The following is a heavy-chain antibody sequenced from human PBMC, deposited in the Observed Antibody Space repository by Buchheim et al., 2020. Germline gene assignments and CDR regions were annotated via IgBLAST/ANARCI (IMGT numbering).Heavy chain of an antibody. J-gene: IGHJ6*02. CDR3: ARDRVSCSSTSCYWSSYYYYGMDV. D-gene: IGHD2-2*01. Sequence: QVQLVESGGGVVQPGRSLRLSCAASGFTFSSYAMHWVRQAPGKGLEWVAVISYDGSNKYYADSVKGRFTISRDNSKNTLYLQMNSLRAEDTAVYYCARDRVSCSSTSCYWSSYYYYGMDVWGQGTT. CDR1: GFTFSSYA. V-gene: IGHV3-30-3*01. CDR2: ISYDGSNK.